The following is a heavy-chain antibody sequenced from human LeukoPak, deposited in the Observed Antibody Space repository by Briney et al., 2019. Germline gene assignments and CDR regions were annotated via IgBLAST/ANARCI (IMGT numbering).Heavy chain of an antibody. CDR1: GFTFSSYW. J-gene: IGHJ3*01. D-gene: IGHD5-12*01. Sequence: QTGGSLRLSCAASGFTFSSYWMHWVRQAPGKGLVWIPRINTDGSNTRYEDTVKGRFTISRDNAKNTLYLQMNSLRAEDTAVYYCARDGYRTSQGAFDLWGQGTMVTVSS. V-gene: IGHV3-74*01. CDR2: INTDGSNT. CDR3: ARDGYRTSQGAFDL.